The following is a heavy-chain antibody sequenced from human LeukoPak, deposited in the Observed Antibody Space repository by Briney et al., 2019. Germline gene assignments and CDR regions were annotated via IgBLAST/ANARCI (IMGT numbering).Heavy chain of an antibody. CDR3: AISSARPWYYFDY. V-gene: IGHV3-21*01. CDR1: GFTFSSYE. CDR2: ISSSSSYI. J-gene: IGHJ4*02. Sequence: GGSLRLSCAASGFTFSSYEMNWVRQAPGKGLEWVSSISSSSSYIYYADSVKGRFTISRDNAKNSLYLQMNSLRAEDTAVYYCAISSARPWYYFDYWGQGTLVTVSS. D-gene: IGHD6-6*01.